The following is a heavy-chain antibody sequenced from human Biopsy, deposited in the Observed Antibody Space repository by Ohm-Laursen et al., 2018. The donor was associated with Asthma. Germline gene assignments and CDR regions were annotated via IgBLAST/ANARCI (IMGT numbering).Heavy chain of an antibody. J-gene: IGHJ2*01. D-gene: IGHD6-6*01. CDR2: ISYTGSA. CDR3: ARAVSSSSYWYFDL. V-gene: IGHV4-39*02. CDR1: GGSMSSSSYY. Sequence: GTLSLTCTVSGGSMSSSSYYWGWIRQPPGKGLEWMGSISYTGSAYHNPSLKSRVTISVDTSKNHFSLKLSSVTAADTAVYYCARAVSSSSYWYFDLWGRGDLVTVSS.